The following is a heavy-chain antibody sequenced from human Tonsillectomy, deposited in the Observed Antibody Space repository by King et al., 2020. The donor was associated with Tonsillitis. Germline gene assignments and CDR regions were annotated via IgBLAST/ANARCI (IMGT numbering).Heavy chain of an antibody. CDR3: ARQRAVGYFDY. V-gene: IGHV1-46*01. Sequence: VQLVESGAEVKKPGASVKVSCKASGYTFTSYYMHWVRQAPGQGLEWMGIINPSGGSTRDAQKFQGRVHMPRDTSTSTVSMELNSLRAEDTAVYYCARQRAVGYFDYWGQGTLVTVSS. CDR1: GYTFTSYY. CDR2: INPSGGST. D-gene: IGHD6-25*01. J-gene: IGHJ4*02.